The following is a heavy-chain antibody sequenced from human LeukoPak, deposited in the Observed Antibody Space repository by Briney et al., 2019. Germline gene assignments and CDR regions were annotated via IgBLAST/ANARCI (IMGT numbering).Heavy chain of an antibody. J-gene: IGHJ6*02. V-gene: IGHV3-23*01. CDR2: ISASDIST. D-gene: IGHD3-10*01. Sequence: GGSLRLSCAASGFTFTNYAMSWVRQAPGKGLEWVSGISASDISTYYADSVKGRFTISRDNSKNTLYLHMNSLRAEDTAVYYCTSPIWFGGMDVWGQGTTVTVSS. CDR3: TSPIWFGGMDV. CDR1: GFTFTNYA.